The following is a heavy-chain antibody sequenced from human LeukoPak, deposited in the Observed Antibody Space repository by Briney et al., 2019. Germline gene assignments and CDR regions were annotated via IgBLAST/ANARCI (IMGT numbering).Heavy chain of an antibody. J-gene: IGHJ4*02. CDR1: GYSFTNYW. CDR3: ARQISPAHFDY. Sequence: GESLKISCKGSGYSFTNYWIGWVRQMPGKGLDWMGIISPADSDIRSSPSFQGPVTMSVDKTISTAYLQWSNLKASDTAMYYSARQISPAHFDYWGQGTLVTVSS. V-gene: IGHV5-51*01. CDR2: ISPADSDI.